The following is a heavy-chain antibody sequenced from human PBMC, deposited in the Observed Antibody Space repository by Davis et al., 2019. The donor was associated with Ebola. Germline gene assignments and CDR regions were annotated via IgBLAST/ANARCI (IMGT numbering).Heavy chain of an antibody. J-gene: IGHJ6*02. V-gene: IGHV3-7*03. CDR3: AREDSGIGSYGYYYYGMDV. D-gene: IGHD5-18*01. Sequence: PGGSLRLSCAASGFTFSSYWMSWVRQAPGKGLEWVANIKQDGSEKYYVDSVKGRFTISRDNAKNSLYLQMNSLRAEDTAVYYCAREDSGIGSYGYYYYGMDVWGQGTTATVSS. CDR2: IKQDGSEK. CDR1: GFTFSSYW.